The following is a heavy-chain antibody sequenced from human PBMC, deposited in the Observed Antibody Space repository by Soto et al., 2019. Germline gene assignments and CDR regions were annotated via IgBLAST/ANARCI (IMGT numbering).Heavy chain of an antibody. J-gene: IGHJ6*02. D-gene: IGHD4-17*01. CDR3: ARDRGVVYGDYGNGMAV. CDR1: GYTFFSYG. Sequence: VQLVQSGAEVKQPGASVKVSCKASGYTFFSYGFSWVRQAPGRGLEWMGWISGYNGNANYAQKFLGRVTMTTGTSTSTAYMDLRSLRSDDSAEYYCARDRGVVYGDYGNGMAVWGQGTTVTVSS. CDR2: ISGYNGNA. V-gene: IGHV1-18*01.